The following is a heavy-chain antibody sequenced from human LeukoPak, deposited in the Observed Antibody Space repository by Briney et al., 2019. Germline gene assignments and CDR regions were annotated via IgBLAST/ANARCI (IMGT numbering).Heavy chain of an antibody. J-gene: IGHJ4*02. CDR2: IYYSGST. CDR1: GGSISSYY. Sequence: PSETLSLTCTVSGGSISSYYWSRIRQPPGQGLEWIGYIYYSGSTNYNPSLKSRVTISVDTSKNQFSLKLSSVTAADTAVYYCARDRDFDYWGQGTLVTVSS. CDR3: ARDRDFDY. V-gene: IGHV4-59*01.